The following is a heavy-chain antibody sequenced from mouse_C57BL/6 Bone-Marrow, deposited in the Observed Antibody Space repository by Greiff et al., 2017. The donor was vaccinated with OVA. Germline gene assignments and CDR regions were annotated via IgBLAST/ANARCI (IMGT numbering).Heavy chain of an antibody. CDR2: INSDGGST. CDR1: EYEFPYHD. CDR3: ARQRQLRLREFAY. Sequence: VQLKESGGGLVQPGESLKLSCESNEYEFPYHDMSWVRKTPEKRLELVAAINSDGGSTYYPDTMERRFIITRDNTKKTLYLQMSSLRSEDTALYYCARQRQLRLREFAYWGQGTLVTVSA. V-gene: IGHV5-2*01. J-gene: IGHJ3*01. D-gene: IGHD3-2*02.